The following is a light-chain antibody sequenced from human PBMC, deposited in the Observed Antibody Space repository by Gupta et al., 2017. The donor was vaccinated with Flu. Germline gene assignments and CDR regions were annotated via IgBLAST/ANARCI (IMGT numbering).Light chain of an antibody. Sequence: EIVLTQSPGTLSLSPGERATLSCGASQSISSTYLAWYQQKPGQPPRLLIYGASSRATGIPDRFSGSGSGTDFTLTISRLEPEDFAVYYCHHEDNSPYTFGQGTKMEIK. CDR1: QSISSTY. CDR2: GAS. CDR3: HHEDNSPYT. J-gene: IGKJ2*01. V-gene: IGKV3-20*01.